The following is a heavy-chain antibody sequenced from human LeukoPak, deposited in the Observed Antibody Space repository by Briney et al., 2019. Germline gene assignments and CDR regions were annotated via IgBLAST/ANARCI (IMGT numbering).Heavy chain of an antibody. CDR2: IWYDGSNK. D-gene: IGHD6-19*01. CDR1: GFTFSSYG. CDR3: AKDLRMYSSGWGSLDY. Sequence: GGSLRLSCAASGFTFSSYGMHWVRQAPGKGLEWVAVIWYDGSNKYYADSVKGRFTISRDNSKNTLYLQMNSLRAEDTAVYYCAKDLRMYSSGWGSLDYWGQGTLVTVSS. J-gene: IGHJ4*02. V-gene: IGHV3-33*06.